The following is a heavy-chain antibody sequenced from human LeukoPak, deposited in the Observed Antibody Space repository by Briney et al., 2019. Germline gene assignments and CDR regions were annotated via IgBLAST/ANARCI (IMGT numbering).Heavy chain of an antibody. CDR1: GYTFTSYG. CDR2: IRVYNGDT. J-gene: IGHJ4*02. V-gene: IGHV1-18*01. Sequence: ASVKVSCKTSGYTFTSYGIIWVRQAPGQGLEWMGWIRVYNGDTNYAQKFKGRVTMTTDTSTNTAYMELRSLGSDDTAVYYCARGGSRVTTINILDYWGQGALVTVSS. D-gene: IGHD5-24*01. CDR3: ARGGSRVTTINILDY.